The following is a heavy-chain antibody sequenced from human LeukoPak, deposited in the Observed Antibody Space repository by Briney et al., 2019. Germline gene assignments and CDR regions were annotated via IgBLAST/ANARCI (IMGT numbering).Heavy chain of an antibody. V-gene: IGHV1-46*01. CDR2: INPTGGST. CDR1: GYTFPSYF. Sequence: ASVKVSCKASGYTFPSYFMHWVRQAPGQGLEWMGIINPTGGSTTYAQKFQGRVTMTRDTSTSTVYMELRRLRSDDTATYYCAKDHGFIGSNWFDPWGQGTLVTVSS. CDR3: AKDHGFIGSNWFDP. J-gene: IGHJ5*02. D-gene: IGHD3-10*01.